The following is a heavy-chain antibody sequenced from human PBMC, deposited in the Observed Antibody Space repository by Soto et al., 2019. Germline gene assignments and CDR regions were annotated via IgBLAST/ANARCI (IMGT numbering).Heavy chain of an antibody. CDR1: GLTFNRFC. V-gene: IGHV1-18*01. CDR3: ARDLPFGELLSGMDV. J-gene: IGHJ6*02. Sequence: GGSMKGSRQASGLTFNRFCISLVGQGPGQGLEWMGWISAYNGNTNYAQKLQGRVTMTTDTSTSTAYMELRSLRSDDTAVYYCARDLPFGELLSGMDVWGQGTTVTVSS. CDR2: ISAYNGNT. D-gene: IGHD3-10*01.